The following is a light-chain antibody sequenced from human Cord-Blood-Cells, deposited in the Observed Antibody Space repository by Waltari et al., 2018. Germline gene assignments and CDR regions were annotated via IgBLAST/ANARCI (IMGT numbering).Light chain of an antibody. CDR3: CSYAGSSTWV. V-gene: IGLV2-23*01. CDR2: EGS. J-gene: IGLJ3*02. Sequence: QSALTQPASVSGSPGQSITISCTGTSSDVGSYKLVSWYQQHPGKAPKLIIYEGSKRPSGVSNLFSGSKSGNTASLTISGLQAEDEADYYCCSYAGSSTWVFGGGTKLTVL. CDR1: SSDVGSYKL.